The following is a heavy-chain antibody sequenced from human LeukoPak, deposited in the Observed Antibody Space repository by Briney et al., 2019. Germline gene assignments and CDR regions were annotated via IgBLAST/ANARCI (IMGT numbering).Heavy chain of an antibody. V-gene: IGHV1-69*05. Sequence: GASVKVSCKASGGTFSSYAISWVRQAPGQGLEWMGRVIPIFGTANYAQKFQGRVTITTDESTSTAYMELSSLRSEDTAVYYCARDLGQHNWFDPWGQGTLVTVSS. CDR2: VIPIFGTA. D-gene: IGHD6-13*01. J-gene: IGHJ5*02. CDR3: ARDLGQHNWFDP. CDR1: GGTFSSYA.